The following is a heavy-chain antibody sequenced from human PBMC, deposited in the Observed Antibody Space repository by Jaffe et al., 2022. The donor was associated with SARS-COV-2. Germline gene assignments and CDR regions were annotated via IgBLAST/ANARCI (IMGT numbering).Heavy chain of an antibody. CDR1: GYTFTGYY. CDR2: INPNSGGT. D-gene: IGHD6-13*01. Sequence: QVQLVQSGAEVKKPGASVKVSCKASGYTFTGYYMHWVRQAPGQGLEWMGWINPNSGGTNYAQKFQGRVTMTRDTSISTAYMELSRLRSDDTAVYYCARDRPRIAAALSYGMDVWGQGTTVTVSS. V-gene: IGHV1-2*02. J-gene: IGHJ6*02. CDR3: ARDRPRIAAALSYGMDV.